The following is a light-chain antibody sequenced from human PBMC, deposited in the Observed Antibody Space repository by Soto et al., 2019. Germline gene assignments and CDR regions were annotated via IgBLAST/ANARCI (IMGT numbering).Light chain of an antibody. V-gene: IGLV3-21*02. J-gene: IGLJ2*01. CDR2: DDC. CDR3: CSYAGSYTVL. CDR1: NIGSKS. Sequence: ELTQPPSVSVAPGQTARITCGGNNIGSKSVHWYQQKPGQAPVLVVYDDCDRPSGIPERFSGSNSGNTATLTISRVEAGDEADYYCCSYAGSYTVLFGGGTQLTV.